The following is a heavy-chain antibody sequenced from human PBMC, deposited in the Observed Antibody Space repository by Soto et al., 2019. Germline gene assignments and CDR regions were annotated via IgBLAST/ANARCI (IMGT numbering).Heavy chain of an antibody. Sequence: ASVKVSCKPSGYTFNTYYLHWVRQAPGQALEWMGVIHPSGGGTTYAQKFLGRVTVTRDTSTSTVFMELSSLRSDDTAVYYCARVGDSSGYYYEAFDYWGQGTLVTVSS. CDR1: GYTFNTYY. J-gene: IGHJ4*02. CDR2: IHPSGGGT. CDR3: ARVGDSSGYYYEAFDY. D-gene: IGHD3-22*01. V-gene: IGHV1-46*02.